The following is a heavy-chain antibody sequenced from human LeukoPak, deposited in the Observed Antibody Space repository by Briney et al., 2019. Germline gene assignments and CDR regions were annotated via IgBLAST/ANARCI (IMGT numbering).Heavy chain of an antibody. D-gene: IGHD1-26*01. CDR2: ISYDGSNK. CDR3: ARETWELHFDY. V-gene: IGHV3-30*04. Sequence: PGRSLRLSCAASGFTFSSYAMHWVRQAPGKGLEWVAVISYDGSNKYYADSVKGRFTISRDNSKNTLYLQMNSLRAEDTAVYYCARETWELHFDYWGQGTLVTVSS. J-gene: IGHJ4*02. CDR1: GFTFSSYA.